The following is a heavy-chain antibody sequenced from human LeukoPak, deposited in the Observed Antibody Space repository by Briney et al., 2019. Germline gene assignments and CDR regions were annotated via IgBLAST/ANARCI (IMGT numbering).Heavy chain of an antibody. J-gene: IGHJ4*02. V-gene: IGHV4-31*03. CDR2: IYYSGST. CDR1: GGSISSGGYY. CDR3: ARKSGNYYLDY. Sequence: SETLSLTCTVSGGSISSGGYYWSWIRQHPGKGLERIGYIYYSGSTYYNPSLKSRVTISVDASKNQFSLKLSSVTAADTAVYYCARKSGNYYLDYWGQGTLVTVSS. D-gene: IGHD1-26*01.